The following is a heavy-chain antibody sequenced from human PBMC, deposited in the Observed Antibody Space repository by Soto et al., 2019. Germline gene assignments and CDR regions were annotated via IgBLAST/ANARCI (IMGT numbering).Heavy chain of an antibody. J-gene: IGHJ5*02. Sequence: QVRLVHSGAELKKPGASVKVSCKASGYTFTSYGISWVRQAPGKGHEWMGWISGYNGNTNYAQRFQGRVTMTTETSKSTVDMELRSLKSDDTAVYYCPRDQGGAADPCSQGTLVTVSS. V-gene: IGHV1-18*01. CDR1: GYTFTSYG. CDR2: ISGYNGNT. D-gene: IGHD3-16*01. CDR3: PRDQGGAADP.